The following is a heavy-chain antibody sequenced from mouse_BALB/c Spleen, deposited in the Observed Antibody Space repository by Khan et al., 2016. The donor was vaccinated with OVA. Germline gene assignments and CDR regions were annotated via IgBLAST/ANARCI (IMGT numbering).Heavy chain of an antibody. Sequence: EVELVESGGGLVQPGGSRKLSCAASGFTFNNYGMHWVRQAPEKGLEWVAYISGDSNTIYYVDSVKGRFTISRDNPKNTLFLQMTSLMSEDTAMYSCATSYYYGYYFDYWGPGTTLTVS. V-gene: IGHV5-17*02. CDR3: ATSYYYGYYFDY. J-gene: IGHJ2*01. CDR2: ISGDSNTI. D-gene: IGHD1-1*01. CDR1: GFTFNNYG.